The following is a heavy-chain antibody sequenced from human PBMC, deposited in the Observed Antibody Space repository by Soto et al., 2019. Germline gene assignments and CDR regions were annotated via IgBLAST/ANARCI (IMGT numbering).Heavy chain of an antibody. CDR3: ARGGRTIFGRYFDY. J-gene: IGHJ4*02. V-gene: IGHV4-30-4*01. Sequence: QVQLQESGPGLLKPSQTLSLTCTVSGGSISSGDYYWSWIRQAPGKGLAWIGYIDYSGSTYYNPTLKSRVTISVDTSKHQFPLKRSAVTAADTAVYYCARGGRTIFGRYFDYWGQGTLVTVSS. CDR1: GGSISSGDYY. D-gene: IGHD3-3*01. CDR2: IDYSGST.